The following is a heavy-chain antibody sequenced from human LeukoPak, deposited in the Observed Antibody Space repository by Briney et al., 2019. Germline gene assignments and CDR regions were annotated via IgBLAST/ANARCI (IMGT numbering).Heavy chain of an antibody. CDR1: GGSISSGSYY. CDR3: ARDPRYCSSTSCPP. CDR2: IYTSGST. V-gene: IGHV4-61*02. Sequence: PSETLSLTCTVSGGSISSGSYYWSWIRQPAGKGLEWIGRIYTSGSTNYNPSLKSRVTISVDTSKNQFSLKLSSVTAADTAVYYCARDPRYCSSTSCPPWGQGTLVTVSS. J-gene: IGHJ5*02. D-gene: IGHD2-2*01.